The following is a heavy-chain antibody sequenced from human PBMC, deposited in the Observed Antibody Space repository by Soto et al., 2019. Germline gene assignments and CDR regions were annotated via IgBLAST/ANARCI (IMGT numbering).Heavy chain of an antibody. CDR3: ARDRRGYSYGLFDY. V-gene: IGHV1-3*01. J-gene: IGHJ4*02. CDR2: INAGNGNT. D-gene: IGHD5-18*01. Sequence: KASGYTFTSYAMHWVRQAPGQRLEWMGWINAGNGNTKYSQKFQGRVTITRDTSASTAYMELSSLRSEDTAVYYCARDRRGYSYGLFDYWGQGTLVTVSS. CDR1: GYTFTSYA.